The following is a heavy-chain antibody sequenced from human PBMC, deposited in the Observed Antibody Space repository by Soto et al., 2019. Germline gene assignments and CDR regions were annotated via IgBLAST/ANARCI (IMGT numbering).Heavy chain of an antibody. Sequence: PGQPLKISCKGSGYSFSTYWNGCVRQMPWKGLEWMGIIYPGDSDTRYSPSFQGQVTISADKSISTAYLQWSSLKASDTAMYYWARQKNYFFTGYYRYYGMDVWAQGTTVTVSS. CDR1: GYSFSTYW. CDR3: ARQKNYFFTGYYRYYGMDV. J-gene: IGHJ6*02. V-gene: IGHV5-51*01. CDR2: IYPGDSDT. D-gene: IGHD3-9*01.